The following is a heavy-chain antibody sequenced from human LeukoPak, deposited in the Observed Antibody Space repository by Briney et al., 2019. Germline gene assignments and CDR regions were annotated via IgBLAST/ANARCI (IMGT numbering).Heavy chain of an antibody. CDR1: GGSISSGDYY. V-gene: IGHV4-30-2*01. J-gene: IGHJ5*02. D-gene: IGHD6-13*01. CDR3: ARDIAAGGFDP. Sequence: SETLSLTCTVSGGSISSGDYYWSWIRQPPGKGLEWIGYIYHSGSTYYNPSLESRVTKSVDRSKNQFSLKLSSVTAADTAVYYCARDIAAGGFDPWGQGTLVTVSS. CDR2: IYHSGST.